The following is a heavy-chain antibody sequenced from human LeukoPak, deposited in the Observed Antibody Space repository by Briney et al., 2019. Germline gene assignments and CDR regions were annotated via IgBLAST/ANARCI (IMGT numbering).Heavy chain of an antibody. Sequence: SETLSLTCTVSGGSVRGYYWNWVRQPPERGLEWIGFIHYSGRTNYNPSLKSRVTMSVDTSKNQFSLILSSMTAADTAVYYCARFQYCTSDSSCYYDFDYWGQGTLVTVSS. J-gene: IGHJ4*02. V-gene: IGHV4-59*02. CDR3: ARFQYCTSDSSCYYDFDY. CDR2: IHYSGRT. D-gene: IGHD2-15*01. CDR1: GGSVRGYY.